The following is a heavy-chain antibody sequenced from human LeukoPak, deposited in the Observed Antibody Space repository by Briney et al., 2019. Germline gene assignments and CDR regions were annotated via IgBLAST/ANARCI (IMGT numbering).Heavy chain of an antibody. CDR2: ISSSSYI. CDR1: GFTFSSYS. D-gene: IGHD6-13*01. CDR3: ARDATTEPGTVYMDV. J-gene: IGHJ6*03. Sequence: GGSLRLSCAASGFTFSSYSMNWVRQAPGKGLEWVSSISSSSYIYYADSVKGRFTISRDNAKNSLYLQMNSLRAEDTALYFCARDATTEPGTVYMDVWGKGTTVTISS. V-gene: IGHV3-21*01.